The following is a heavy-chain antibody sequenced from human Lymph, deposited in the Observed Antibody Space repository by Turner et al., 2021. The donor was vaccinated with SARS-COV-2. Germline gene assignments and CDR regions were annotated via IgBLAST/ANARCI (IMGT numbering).Heavy chain of an antibody. CDR1: GFTFTGYY. V-gene: IGHV1-2*02. Sequence: QVQLVQSGAEVKKPGASVKVSCTASGFTFTGYYMHWVRQAPGQGLEWMGWNNPKSGGTNYPQKFQGRVTMTRETSISRAYMELSRLRSDDTAVYYCARSRDLQSMIRGVDPFDYWGQGTLVTVSS. D-gene: IGHD3-10*01. CDR2: NNPKSGGT. CDR3: ARSRDLQSMIRGVDPFDY. J-gene: IGHJ4*02.